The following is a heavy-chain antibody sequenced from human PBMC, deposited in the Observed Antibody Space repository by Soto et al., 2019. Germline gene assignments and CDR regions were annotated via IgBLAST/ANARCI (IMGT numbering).Heavy chain of an antibody. CDR1: GGTFSSYA. J-gene: IGHJ4*02. V-gene: IGHV1-69*01. D-gene: IGHD2-15*01. CDR3: ARDAPGEAGGYYFDY. Sequence: QVQLVQSGAEVKKPGSSVKVSCKASGGTFSSYAISWLRQAPGQGLEWMGGIIPLFGTTDYAQKFQGRVTITADEFTSTAYMERSSLRSEDTAVYYCARDAPGEAGGYYFDYWGQGNLVTVSS. CDR2: IIPLFGTT.